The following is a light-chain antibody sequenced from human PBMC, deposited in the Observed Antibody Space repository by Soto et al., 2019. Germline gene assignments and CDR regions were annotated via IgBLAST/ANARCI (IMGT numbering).Light chain of an antibody. CDR2: DDS. CDR3: HVWDSSSGHYI. CDR1: NIGRKS. J-gene: IGLJ1*01. V-gene: IGLV3-21*02. Sequence: SYELTQPPSVSVAPGQTARISCGGNNIGRKSVPWYQQKPGRAPVVVVYDDSDRPSGIPERFSGANSGDTATLTISRVEAGDEADYYCHVWDSSSGHYIFGTGTKVTVL.